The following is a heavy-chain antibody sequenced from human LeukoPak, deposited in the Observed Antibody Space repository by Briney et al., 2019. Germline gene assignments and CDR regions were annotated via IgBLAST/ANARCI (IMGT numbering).Heavy chain of an antibody. Sequence: GGSLRLSCAASGFTFSSYNMNWVRQAPGKGLEWVSSISSTSSYIYYADSVKGRFTISRDNAKNSLYLQMNSLRAEDTAVYYCARASGTYYDSSGYYAGWGQGTLVTVSS. D-gene: IGHD3-22*01. CDR1: GFTFSSYN. CDR2: ISSTSSYI. V-gene: IGHV3-21*01. CDR3: ARASGTYYDSSGYYAG. J-gene: IGHJ4*02.